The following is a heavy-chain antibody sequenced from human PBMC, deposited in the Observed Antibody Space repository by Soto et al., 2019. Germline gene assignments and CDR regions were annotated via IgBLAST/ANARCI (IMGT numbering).Heavy chain of an antibody. J-gene: IGHJ6*02. CDR2: INPNSGGT. V-gene: IGHV1-2*04. CDR3: ARDRQWLRPPYYYGMDV. CDR1: GYTFTGYY. Sequence: QVQLVQSGDEVKKPGASVKVSCKASGYTFTGYYMHWVRQAPGQGLEWMGWINPNSGGTNYAQKFQGWVTMTRDTSISTAYMELSRLRSDDTAVYYCARDRQWLRPPYYYGMDVWGQGTTVTVSS. D-gene: IGHD5-12*01.